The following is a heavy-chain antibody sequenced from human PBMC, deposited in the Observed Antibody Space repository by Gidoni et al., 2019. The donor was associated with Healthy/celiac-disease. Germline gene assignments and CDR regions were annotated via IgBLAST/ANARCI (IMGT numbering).Heavy chain of an antibody. CDR1: GYTFPGYY. CDR2: INPNSGGT. D-gene: IGHD5-12*01. CDR3: ARGLGLGGYDSVLSDHDY. V-gene: IGHV1-2*02. J-gene: IGHJ4*02. Sequence: QVQLVQSGAEVKKPGASVKVSCKASGYTFPGYYMHWVRQAPGQGLEWMGWINPNSGGTNYAQKFQGRVTMTRDTSISTAYMELSRLRSDDTAVYYCARGLGLGGYDSVLSDHDYWGQGTLVTVSS.